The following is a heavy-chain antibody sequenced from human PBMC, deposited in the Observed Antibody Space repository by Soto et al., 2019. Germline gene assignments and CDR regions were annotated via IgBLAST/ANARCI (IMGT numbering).Heavy chain of an antibody. J-gene: IGHJ6*02. Sequence: PSETLSLTCTVSGGSISSGGYYWSWIRQHPGKGLEWIGYIYYSGSTYYNPSLKSRVTISVDTSKNQFSLKLSSVTAADTAVYYCARDRITMVRGVIDVMDVWGQGTTVTVS. CDR2: IYYSGST. V-gene: IGHV4-31*03. D-gene: IGHD3-10*01. CDR3: ARDRITMVRGVIDVMDV. CDR1: GGSISSGGYY.